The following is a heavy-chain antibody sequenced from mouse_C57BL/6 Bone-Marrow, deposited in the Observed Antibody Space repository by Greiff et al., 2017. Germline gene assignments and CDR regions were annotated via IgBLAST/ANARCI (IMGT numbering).Heavy chain of an antibody. J-gene: IGHJ2*01. V-gene: IGHV14-1*01. CDR3: TTRGRDY. CDR2: IDPEDGDT. CDR1: GFNIKDYY. Sequence: VHVKQSGAELVRPGASVKLSCTASGFNIKDYYMHWVKQRPEQGLEWIGRIDPEDGDTEYAPKFQGKATMTAEQSSNTAYLQLSSLTSKDTAVYYCTTRGRDYWGQGTTLTVSS.